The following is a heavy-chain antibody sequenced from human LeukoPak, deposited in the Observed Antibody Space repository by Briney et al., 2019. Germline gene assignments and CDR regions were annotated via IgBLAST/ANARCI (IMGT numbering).Heavy chain of an antibody. J-gene: IGHJ4*02. Sequence: PSETLSLTCTVSGGSISSGRYYWGWIRQPPGEGLKWIGGTYYGGSTYYNPSLKSRVIISVDTSKNQFSLKLSSVTAADTAVYYCARHESRAYRSGWYQPTEPYFFDYWGQGTLVTVSS. CDR3: ARHESRAYRSGWYQPTEPYFFDY. CDR2: TYYGGST. D-gene: IGHD6-19*01. V-gene: IGHV4-39*01. CDR1: GGSISSGRYY.